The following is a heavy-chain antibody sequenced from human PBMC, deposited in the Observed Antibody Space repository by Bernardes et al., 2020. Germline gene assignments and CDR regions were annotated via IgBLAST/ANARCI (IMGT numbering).Heavy chain of an antibody. Sequence: GGSLRLSCAASGFTFSSYSMNWVRQAPGKGLEWVSSISSSSSYIYYADSVKGRFTISRDNAKNSLYLQMNSLRAEDTAVYYCARDKTYYDFWSGYYSWGQGTLVTVSS. CDR1: GFTFSSYS. CDR2: ISSSSSYI. CDR3: ARDKTYYDFWSGYYS. D-gene: IGHD3-3*01. V-gene: IGHV3-21*01. J-gene: IGHJ4*02.